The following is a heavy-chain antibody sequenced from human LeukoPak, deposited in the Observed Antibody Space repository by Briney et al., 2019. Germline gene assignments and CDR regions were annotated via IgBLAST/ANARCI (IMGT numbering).Heavy chain of an antibody. V-gene: IGHV4-61*02. J-gene: IGHJ6*03. D-gene: IGHD2-21*01. Sequence: PSQTLSLTCTVSGGSISSGSYYWRWLRQPAGKGLEWIARIYTRGSTHYNPSLKSLVTISVDTSKNQFSLKLSSVTAADTAVYYCARDRISLDYYYYMDVWGKGTTVTVSS. CDR2: IYTRGST. CDR1: GGSISSGSYY. CDR3: ARDRISLDYYYYMDV.